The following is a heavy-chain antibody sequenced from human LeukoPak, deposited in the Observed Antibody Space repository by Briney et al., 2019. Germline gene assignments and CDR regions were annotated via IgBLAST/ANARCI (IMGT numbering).Heavy chain of an antibody. D-gene: IGHD3-9*01. CDR2: ISSSSSYI. V-gene: IGHV3-21*01. CDR1: GFTFSSYS. Sequence: GGSLRLSCAASGFTFSSYSMNWVRQAPGKGLEWVSSISSSSSYIYYADSVKGRFTISRDNAKNSLYLQMNSLRAEDTAVYYCARDYDVLTGYYYYGMDVWGQGTTVTVSS. CDR3: ARDYDVLTGYYYYGMDV. J-gene: IGHJ6*02.